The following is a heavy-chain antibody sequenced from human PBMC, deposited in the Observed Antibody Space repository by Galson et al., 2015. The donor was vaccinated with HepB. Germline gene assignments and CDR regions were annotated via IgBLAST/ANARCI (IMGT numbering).Heavy chain of an antibody. V-gene: IGHV1-2*06. CDR3: ARDATYYDILTGPPDY. J-gene: IGHJ4*02. D-gene: IGHD3-9*01. Sequence: SVKVSCKASGYTFAVSYIHWVRQAPGQGLEWVGRINPNRGGTSYAPKFQGRVTMTRDTSISTAYMELSRLTSDDTAVYYCARDATYYDILTGPPDYWGQGTLVTVSS. CDR2: INPNRGGT. CDR1: GYTFAVSY.